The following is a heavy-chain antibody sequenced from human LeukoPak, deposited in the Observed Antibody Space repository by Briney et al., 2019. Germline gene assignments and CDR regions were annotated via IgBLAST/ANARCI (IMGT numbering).Heavy chain of an antibody. CDR1: GFTFSSYA. J-gene: IGHJ6*02. V-gene: IGHV3-23*01. CDR3: AKPGCWSGYPYYYYYGMDV. Sequence: GGSLRLSCAASGFTFSSYAMSWVRQAPGKGLEWVSAISGSGGSTYYADSVKGRFTISRDNSKNTLYLQMNSLRAEDTAVYYCAKPGCWSGYPYYYYYGMDVWGQGTTVTVSS. D-gene: IGHD3-3*01. CDR2: ISGSGGST.